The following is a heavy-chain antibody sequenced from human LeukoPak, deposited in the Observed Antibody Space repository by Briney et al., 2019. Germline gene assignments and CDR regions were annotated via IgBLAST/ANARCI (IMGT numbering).Heavy chain of an antibody. CDR1: GYTFTGYY. D-gene: IGHD4-23*01. CDR2: ISAYNGNT. J-gene: IGHJ1*01. V-gene: IGHV1-2*02. CDR3: AREYGGKRYFQH. Sequence: GASVKVSCKASGYTFTGYYMHWVRQAPGQGLEWMGWISAYNGNTNYAQKLQGRVTMTRDTSISTAYMELSRLRSDDTAVYYCAREYGGKRYFQHWGQGTLVTVSS.